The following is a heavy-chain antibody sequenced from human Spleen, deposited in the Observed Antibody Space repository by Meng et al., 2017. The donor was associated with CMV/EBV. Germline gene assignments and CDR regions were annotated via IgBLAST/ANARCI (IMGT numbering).Heavy chain of an antibody. D-gene: IGHD3-9*01. CDR2: FEYSGNT. CDR1: GGSISSHY. CDR3: ARGVSDYDVLTGYYVWFDP. J-gene: IGHJ5*02. V-gene: IGHV4-59*11. Sequence: SETLSLTCTVPGGSISSHYWSWIRQSPGRGLEWIGHFEYSGNTNYSPSLKGRVSISIDTSKNQFSLNLSSVTAADTAVYYCARGVSDYDVLTGYYVWFDPWGQGTLVTVSS.